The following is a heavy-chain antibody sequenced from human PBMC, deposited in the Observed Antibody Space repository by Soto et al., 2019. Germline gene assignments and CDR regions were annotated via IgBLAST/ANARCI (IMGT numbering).Heavy chain of an antibody. CDR1: GGSISSSSYY. J-gene: IGHJ4*02. D-gene: IGHD3-22*01. Sequence: SETLSLTCTVSGGSISSSSYYWGWIRQPPGKGLEWIGSIYYSGSTYYNPSLKSRVTISVDTSKNQFSLKLSSVTAADTAVYYCARHLGYYASHPPRHWGQGTLVTVS. V-gene: IGHV4-39*01. CDR3: ARHLGYYASHPPRH. CDR2: IYYSGST.